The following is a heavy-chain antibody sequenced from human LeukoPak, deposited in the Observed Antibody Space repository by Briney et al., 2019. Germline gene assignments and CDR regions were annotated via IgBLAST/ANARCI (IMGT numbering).Heavy chain of an antibody. Sequence: ASVKVSCKASGYTFTGYYMHWVRQAPGQGFEWMGWINPNSGGTNYAQKFQGGVTMTRDTSISTAYMELSRLRSDDTAVYYCASGNVLYYYYYGMDVWGQGTTVTVSS. CDR1: GYTFTGYY. D-gene: IGHD4-23*01. J-gene: IGHJ6*02. V-gene: IGHV1-2*02. CDR2: INPNSGGT. CDR3: ASGNVLYYYYYGMDV.